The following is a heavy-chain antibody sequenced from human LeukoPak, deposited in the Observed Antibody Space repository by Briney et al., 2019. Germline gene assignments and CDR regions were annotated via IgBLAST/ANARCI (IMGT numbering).Heavy chain of an antibody. CDR2: IYHSGST. V-gene: IGHV4-38-2*02. Sequence: PSETLSLTCTVSGYSISSGYYWGWIRQPPGKGLEWIGSIYHSGSTNYNPSLKSRVTISVDKSKNQFSLKLSSVTAADTAVYYCARGYQRLYYGSGSYYNKNAFDIWGQGTMVTVSS. CDR3: ARGYQRLYYGSGSYYNKNAFDI. CDR1: GYSISSGYY. J-gene: IGHJ3*02. D-gene: IGHD3-10*01.